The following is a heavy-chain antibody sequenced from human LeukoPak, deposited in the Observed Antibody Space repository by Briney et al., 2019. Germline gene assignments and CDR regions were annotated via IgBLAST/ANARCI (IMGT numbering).Heavy chain of an antibody. V-gene: IGHV3-23*01. D-gene: IGHD2-21*02. CDR3: AKRQVTIVGQNYFDY. J-gene: IGHJ4*02. Sequence: PGGSLRLSCAASGFTFSSYAMTWVRQAPGNGLEWVSTIGASGGGTFYADSVKGRFTISRDNSKTMLYLQMNSLRADDTAVYYCAKRQVTIVGQNYFDYWGQGTLVTVSS. CDR1: GFTFSSYA. CDR2: IGASGGGT.